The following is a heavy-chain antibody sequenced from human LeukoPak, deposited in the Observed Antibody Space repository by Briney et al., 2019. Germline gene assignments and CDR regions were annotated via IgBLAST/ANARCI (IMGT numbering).Heavy chain of an antibody. CDR3: ASGAGWESGY. J-gene: IGHJ4*02. CDR1: GSTSSRNF. Sequence: GGSLRLSCAVSGSTSSRNFMSWVRQTPEKGLEWVANIDQDGSEKNYVDSVKGRFTISRDNAKDSLFLQMNSLRAEDTAIYYCASGAGWESGYWGQGTLVTVSS. D-gene: IGHD1-26*01. CDR2: IDQDGSEK. V-gene: IGHV3-7*01.